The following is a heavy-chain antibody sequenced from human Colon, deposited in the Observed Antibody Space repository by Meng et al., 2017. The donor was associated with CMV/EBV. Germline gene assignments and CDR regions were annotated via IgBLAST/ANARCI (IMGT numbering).Heavy chain of an antibody. J-gene: IGHJ4*02. Sequence: QGQRAQSGAVVKKPGALVKVSCKASGYTFTNYYFHWVRQAPGQGLEWMGVISCNSGDTAYAQKFQGRFTMTRDTCTRTAYMELSSLRSEDTAVYYCSRDGPWGYGGSDYWGQGTLVTVSS. V-gene: IGHV1-46*01. CDR1: GYTFTNYY. D-gene: IGHD7-27*01. CDR2: ISCNSGDT. CDR3: SRDGPWGYGGSDY.